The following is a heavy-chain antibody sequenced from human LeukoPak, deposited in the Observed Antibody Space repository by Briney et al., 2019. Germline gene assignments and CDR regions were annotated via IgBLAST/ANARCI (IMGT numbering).Heavy chain of an antibody. CDR2: ISSSGSTI. Sequence: GGSLRLSCAASGFTFSSYEMNWVRQAPGKGLEWVSYISSSGSTIYYADSVKGRFTISRDNAKNSLYLQMNSLRAEDTAVYYCARLQVDNCDHWGQGTLVTVSS. D-gene: IGHD5-12*01. CDR3: ARLQVDNCDH. V-gene: IGHV3-48*03. CDR1: GFTFSSYE. J-gene: IGHJ4*02.